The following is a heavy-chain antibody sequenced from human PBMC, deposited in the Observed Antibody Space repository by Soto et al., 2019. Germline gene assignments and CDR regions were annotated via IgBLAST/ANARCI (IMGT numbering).Heavy chain of an antibody. Sequence: SLRLSCAASGFTFSNAWMNWVRQAPGKGLEWVSSISSSSSYIYYADSVKGRFTISRDNAKNSLYLQMNSLRAEDTAVYYCARVGYYYYYGMDVWGQGTTVTVSS. CDR2: ISSSSSYI. CDR3: ARVGYYYYYGMDV. D-gene: IGHD1-26*01. V-gene: IGHV3-21*01. CDR1: GFTFSNAW. J-gene: IGHJ6*02.